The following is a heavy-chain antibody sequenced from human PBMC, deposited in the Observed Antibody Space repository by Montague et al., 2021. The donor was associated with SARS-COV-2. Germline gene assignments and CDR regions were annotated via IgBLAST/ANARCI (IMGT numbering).Heavy chain of an antibody. J-gene: IGHJ6*02. D-gene: IGHD6-13*01. CDR1: GFTVSSNY. CDR3: ARGGHSSSWYYYYGMDV. CDR2: IYSGGST. Sequence: SLRLSCAASGFTVSSNYMSWVRQAPGKGLEWVSVIYSGGSTYYADSVKGRFTTSRDNSKNTLYLQMNSLRAEDTAVYYCARGGHSSSWYYYYGMDVWGQGTTVTVSS. V-gene: IGHV3-53*01.